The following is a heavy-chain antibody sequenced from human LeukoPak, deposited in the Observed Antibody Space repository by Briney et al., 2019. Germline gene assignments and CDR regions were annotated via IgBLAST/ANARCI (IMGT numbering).Heavy chain of an antibody. Sequence: ASVKVSCKASGYTFTGYYMHWVRQAPGQGLEWMGWINPNSGGTNYAQKFQGRVTMTRDTSISTAYMELRSLRSDDTAVYYCARDLPYSSNWESIDYWGQGTLVTVSS. CDR3: ARDLPYSSNWESIDY. J-gene: IGHJ4*02. D-gene: IGHD6-13*01. V-gene: IGHV1-2*02. CDR1: GYTFTGYY. CDR2: INPNSGGT.